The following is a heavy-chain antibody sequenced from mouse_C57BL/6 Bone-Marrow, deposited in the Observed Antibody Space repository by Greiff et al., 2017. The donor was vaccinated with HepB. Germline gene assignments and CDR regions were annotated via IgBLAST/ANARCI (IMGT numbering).Heavy chain of an antibody. CDR2: IYPRSGNT. CDR1: GYTFTSYG. V-gene: IGHV1-81*01. J-gene: IGHJ3*01. Sequence: VQVVESGAELARPGASVKLSCKASGYTFTSYGISWVKQRTGQGLEWIGEIYPRSGNTYYNEKFKGKATLTADKSSSTAYMELRSLTSEDSAVYFCAREAYGPWFAYWGQGTLVTVSA. CDR3: AREAYGPWFAY. D-gene: IGHD6-5*01.